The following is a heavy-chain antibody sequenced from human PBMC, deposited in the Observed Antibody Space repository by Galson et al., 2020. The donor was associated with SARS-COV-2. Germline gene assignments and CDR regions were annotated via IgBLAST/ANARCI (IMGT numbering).Heavy chain of an antibody. D-gene: IGHD5-12*01. CDR3: AAGGYTGSDSNAFDS. V-gene: IGHV1-58*02. CDR1: GFTFARSA. CDR2: IVPGTGNT. J-gene: IGHJ4*02. Sequence: SVKVSCKTSGFTFARSAMHWVRQARGQRLEWIGWIVPGTGNTNYAPKFQERVTITSDMSTSTAYMELSSLRSEDTAVYYCAAGGYTGSDSNAFDSWGQGTLVTVAP.